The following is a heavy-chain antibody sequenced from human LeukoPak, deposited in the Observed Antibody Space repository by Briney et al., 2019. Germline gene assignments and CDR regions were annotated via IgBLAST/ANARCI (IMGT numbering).Heavy chain of an antibody. CDR2: IYYSGST. V-gene: IGHV4-39*07. CDR3: AIPEGYCSGGSCFDY. Sequence: SETLSLTCTVSGGSISSSSYYWGWIRQPPGKGLEWIGSIYYSGSTYCNPSLKSRVTISVDTSKNQFSLKLSSVTAADTAVYYCAIPEGYCSGGSCFDYWGQGTLVTVSS. CDR1: GGSISSSSYY. D-gene: IGHD2-15*01. J-gene: IGHJ4*02.